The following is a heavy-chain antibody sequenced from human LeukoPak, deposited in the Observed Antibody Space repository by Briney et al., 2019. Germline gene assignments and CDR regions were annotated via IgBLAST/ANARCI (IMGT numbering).Heavy chain of an antibody. CDR3: ARDRVTMVRVEIYYYYGMDG. D-gene: IGHD3-10*01. Sequence: SQTLSLTCVISGDSVSSNSAAWHWIRQSPSRGLEWLGRTYYRSKWYNDYAVSVKSRITINQDTSKNQFSLQLNSVAPEDTSVYYCARDRVTMVRVEIYYYYGMDGWGQGTTVTVSS. CDR1: GDSVSSNSAA. V-gene: IGHV6-1*01. J-gene: IGHJ6*02. CDR2: TYYRSKWYN.